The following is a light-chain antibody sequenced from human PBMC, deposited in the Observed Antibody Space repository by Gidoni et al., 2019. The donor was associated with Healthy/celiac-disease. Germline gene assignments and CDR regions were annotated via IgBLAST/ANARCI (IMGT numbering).Light chain of an antibody. Sequence: DIVMTQSPDSLAVSLGERATINCKSSQSVLYSSNNKHYLAWYQQKPGQPTKLLIYWASTRESGVPDRFSGSGSGTDFTLTISSLQAEDVAVYYCQQYYSTPTFGQGTKLEIK. CDR1: QSVLYSSNNKHY. V-gene: IGKV4-1*01. J-gene: IGKJ2*01. CDR2: WAS. CDR3: QQYYSTPT.